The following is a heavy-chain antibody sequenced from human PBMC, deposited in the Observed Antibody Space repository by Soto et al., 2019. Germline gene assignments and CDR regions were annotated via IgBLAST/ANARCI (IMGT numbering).Heavy chain of an antibody. CDR1: GFTFSSYW. Sequence: PGESLRLSCSASGFTFSSYWMSWVRQAPGKGLEWVANIKQDGSEKYYVDSVKGRFTISRDNAKNSLYLQMNSLRAEDTAVYYCSSEGATRVHYWFDPWGQGTLVTVSS. V-gene: IGHV3-7*03. CDR2: IKQDGSEK. J-gene: IGHJ5*02. D-gene: IGHD2-15*01. CDR3: SSEGATRVHYWFDP.